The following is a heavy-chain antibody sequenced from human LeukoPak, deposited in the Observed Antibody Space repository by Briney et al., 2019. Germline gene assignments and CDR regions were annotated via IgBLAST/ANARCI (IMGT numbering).Heavy chain of an antibody. CDR1: GFTFSSYS. J-gene: IGHJ4*02. V-gene: IGHV3-48*01. Sequence: GGSLRLSCAASGFTFSSYSMNWVRQAPGKGLEWVSYISDSSSTIYYADSVKGRFTISRDNAKNSLYLQMNSLRAEDTAVYYCARGRRGYFDYWGQGTLVTVSS. D-gene: IGHD5-12*01. CDR3: ARGRRGYFDY. CDR2: ISDSSSTI.